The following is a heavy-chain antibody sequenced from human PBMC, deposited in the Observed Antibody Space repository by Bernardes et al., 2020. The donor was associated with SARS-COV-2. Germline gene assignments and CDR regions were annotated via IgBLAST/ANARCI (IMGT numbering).Heavy chain of an antibody. Sequence: TLSLTCAVYGGSFRDSYWSWIRQPPGQGLEWIGEIKFDGSTNYNSSLKSRVTMSVDTSKNQFSLRMSSVTAADTAVYYCASERGYYYDRSGSLVGDVWGQGTTVTVSS. CDR1: GGSFRDSY. J-gene: IGHJ6*02. CDR2: IKFDGST. D-gene: IGHD3-22*01. V-gene: IGHV4-34*01. CDR3: ASERGYYYDRSGSLVGDV.